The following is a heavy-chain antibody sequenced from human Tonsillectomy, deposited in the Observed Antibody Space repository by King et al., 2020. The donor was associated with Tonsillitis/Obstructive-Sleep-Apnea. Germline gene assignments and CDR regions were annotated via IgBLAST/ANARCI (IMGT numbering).Heavy chain of an antibody. CDR1: GGSITSYY. Sequence: LQLQESGPGLVKPSETLSLTCTVSGGSITSYYWSWIRQPPGKGLEWIGYIYYSGGTNYNPSLKSRVTISVDTSKNQFSLKLSSVTAADTAVYYCAREGAVMNAFDIWGQGTMVTVSS. J-gene: IGHJ3*02. CDR3: AREGAVMNAFDI. CDR2: IYYSGGT. D-gene: IGHD2-8*01. V-gene: IGHV4-59*01.